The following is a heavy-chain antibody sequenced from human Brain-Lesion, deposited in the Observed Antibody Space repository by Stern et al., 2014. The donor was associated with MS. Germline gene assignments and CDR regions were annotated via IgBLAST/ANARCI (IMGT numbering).Heavy chain of an antibody. D-gene: IGHD3-3*01. CDR1: GYIFTGYY. J-gene: IGHJ6*02. CDR3: ARDQRGITIFGVVTDYYYLGMDV. CDR2: INPNTGGT. Sequence: VQLEESGAEVKKPGASVKVSCKTSGYIFTGYYIHWVRQAPGQGLEWMAWINPNTGGTKYAQKVQGRGTMSRDTSLSTAYVELSSLTSDDTAVYYCARDQRGITIFGVVTDYYYLGMDVWGQGTTVTVSS. V-gene: IGHV1-2*02.